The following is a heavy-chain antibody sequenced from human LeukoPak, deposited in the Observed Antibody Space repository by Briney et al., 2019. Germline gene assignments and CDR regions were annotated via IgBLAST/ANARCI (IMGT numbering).Heavy chain of an antibody. CDR2: IRYDGSNK. Sequence: PGGSLRLSCAASGFTFSSYAMSWVRQAPGKGLEWVAFIRYDGSNKYYGDSVKGRFTISRDNSKNTLYLQMNSLRAEDTAVYHCAKILRGYSYGYYFDYWGQGTLVTVSS. V-gene: IGHV3-30*02. CDR3: AKILRGYSYGYYFDY. D-gene: IGHD5-18*01. CDR1: GFTFSSYA. J-gene: IGHJ4*02.